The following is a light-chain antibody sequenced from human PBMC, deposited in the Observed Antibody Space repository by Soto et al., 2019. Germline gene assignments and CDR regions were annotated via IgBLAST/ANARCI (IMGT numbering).Light chain of an antibody. V-gene: IGKV3-20*01. Sequence: DIGITHSPATLSVSPGEGATLSCRASQSVSSNFAWYQQKPGQSPRLLIYGASSRATGTPDRFSGSGSGTDFTLTINRLEPEDFALYYCQQYGSSPPTFGQGTKVDIK. CDR3: QQYGSSPPT. J-gene: IGKJ1*01. CDR1: QSVSSN. CDR2: GAS.